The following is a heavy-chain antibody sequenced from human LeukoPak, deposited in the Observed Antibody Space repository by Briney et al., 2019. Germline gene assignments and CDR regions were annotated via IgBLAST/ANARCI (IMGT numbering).Heavy chain of an antibody. D-gene: IGHD5-18*01. V-gene: IGHV4-61*08. J-gene: IGHJ4*02. CDR3: ARGKIVGYSYGYLGFFDY. CDR2: IYHSGNN. Sequence: SGTLSLTCTVSGYTVNSDAYYWIWMRQPPGRGLVWIVSIYHSGNNDYSPTLKSRVTISADTSKSQFSLTLSSVTAADTAVYYCARGKIVGYSYGYLGFFDYWGQGTLVPVSS. CDR1: GYTVNSDAYY.